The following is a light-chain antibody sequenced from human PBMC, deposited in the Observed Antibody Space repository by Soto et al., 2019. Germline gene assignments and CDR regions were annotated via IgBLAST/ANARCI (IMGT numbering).Light chain of an antibody. CDR3: RSYTSSSTLV. J-gene: IGLJ1*01. Sequence: QSALTQPASVSGSPGQSITISCTGTSSDIGGYNYVSWYQQHPGKGPKLMIYEVSYRPSGVSNRFSGSKSGNTASLTISGLQAEDEADYYCRSYTSSSTLVFGPGTKVTVL. CDR2: EVS. V-gene: IGLV2-14*01. CDR1: SSDIGGYNY.